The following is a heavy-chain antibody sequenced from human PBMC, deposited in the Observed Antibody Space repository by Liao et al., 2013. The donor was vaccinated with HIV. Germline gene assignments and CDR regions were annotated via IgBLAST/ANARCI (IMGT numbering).Heavy chain of an antibody. CDR2: IYYSGST. D-gene: IGHD1-26*01. CDR1: GDSVNSGNYY. CDR3: ARVQWXPAPNWYSDL. J-gene: IGHJ2*01. Sequence: QVQLHESGPGLVKPSQTLSLTCTVSGDSVNSGNYYWNWIRQSPGKGLEWIGHIYYSGSTYYNPSLKSRVTISLDTSNDQFSLRLRSVTSADTAVYYCARVQWXPAPNWYSDLWGRGTLVIVSS. V-gene: IGHV4-30-4*08.